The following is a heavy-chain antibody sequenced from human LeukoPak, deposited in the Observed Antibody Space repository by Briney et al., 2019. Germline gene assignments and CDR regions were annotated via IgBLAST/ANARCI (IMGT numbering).Heavy chain of an antibody. J-gene: IGHJ4*02. CDR2: VYYSGST. V-gene: IGHV4-59*01. CDR3: AREYDSSSLFDY. CDR1: GGSISSSY. D-gene: IGHD3-22*01. Sequence: SETLSLTCTVSGGSISSSYWSWIRQPPGKGLEWIGYVYYSGSTNYNPSLKSRVTISVDTSKNQFTLKLSSVTAADTAVYYCAREYDSSSLFDYWGQGTLVTVSS.